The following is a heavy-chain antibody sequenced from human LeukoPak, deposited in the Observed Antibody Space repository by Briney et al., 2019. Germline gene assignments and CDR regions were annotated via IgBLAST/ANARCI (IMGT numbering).Heavy chain of an antibody. J-gene: IGHJ5*02. CDR2: INPSGGST. V-gene: IGHV1-46*01. D-gene: IGHD6-13*01. CDR3: AREFVEQRLVYSPFPNNWFDP. Sequence: GASVKVSCKASGYTFTSYYMHWVRQAPGQGLEWMGIINPSGGSTSYAQKFQGRVTMTRDTSTSTVYMELSSLRSEDTAVYYCAREFVEQRLVYSPFPNNWFDPWGQGTLVTVSS. CDR1: GYTFTSYY.